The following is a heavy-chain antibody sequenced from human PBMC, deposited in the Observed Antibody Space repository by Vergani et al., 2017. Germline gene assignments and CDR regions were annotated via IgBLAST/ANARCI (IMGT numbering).Heavy chain of an antibody. CDR1: GGTFSSYT. V-gene: IGHV1-69*02. CDR2: IIPMLGIA. CDR3: GVDRTGGNSFNWIDF. Sequence: QVQLVQSGAEVKKPGSSVKVSCKASGGTFSSYTISWVRQAPGQGLEWMGRIIPMLGIANYAQNFQGRVTIIADKSTTTAYMDLSSLRYEDTAVYYCGVDRTGGNSFNWIDFWGQGTLVTVSS. D-gene: IGHD4-23*01. J-gene: IGHJ4*02.